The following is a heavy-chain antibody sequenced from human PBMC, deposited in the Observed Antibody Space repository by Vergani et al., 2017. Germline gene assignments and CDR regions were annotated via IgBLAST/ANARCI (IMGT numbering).Heavy chain of an antibody. V-gene: IGHV3-21*01. D-gene: IGHD6-13*01. CDR2: ISSSSSYI. J-gene: IGHJ6*02. CDR3: ARLYSSSWSYDGMDV. Sequence: EVQPVESGGGLVKPGGSLRPSCAASGFPSSSYSMNWVRPAPGKGLEWVSSISSSSSYIYYADSVRGRFTISRDNAKNSLYLQMNSLRDEDTAVSYCARLYSSSWSYDGMDVWGQGTTVTVSS. CDR1: GFPSSSYS.